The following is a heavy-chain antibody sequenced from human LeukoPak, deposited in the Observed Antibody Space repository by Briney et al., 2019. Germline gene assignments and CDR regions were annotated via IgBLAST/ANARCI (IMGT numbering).Heavy chain of an antibody. CDR3: AKDGYYCSSTSCYLDN. Sequence: SGGSLRLSCAASEFTFSNYGMSWVRQAPGKGLEWVSAISGSGSGTYYADSVRGRFTISRDNSKNTLYLQMNSLRAEDTAVYYCAKDGYYCSSTSCYLDNWGQGTLVTVSS. CDR1: EFTFSNYG. D-gene: IGHD2-2*01. V-gene: IGHV3-23*01. J-gene: IGHJ4*02. CDR2: ISGSGSGT.